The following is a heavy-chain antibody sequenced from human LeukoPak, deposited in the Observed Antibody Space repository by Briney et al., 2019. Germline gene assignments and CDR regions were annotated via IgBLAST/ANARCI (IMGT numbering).Heavy chain of an antibody. CDR3: AKGVAPYYYYGMVV. J-gene: IGHJ6*02. CDR1: GFTFSSYA. Sequence: PGGSLRLSCAASGFTFSSYAMSWVRQAPGKGLEWVSAISGSGGSTYYADSVKGRFTISRDNSKSTLYLQMNSLRAEDTAVYYCAKGVAPYYYYGMVVWGQGTTVTVSS. CDR2: ISGSGGST. V-gene: IGHV3-23*01. D-gene: IGHD2-15*01.